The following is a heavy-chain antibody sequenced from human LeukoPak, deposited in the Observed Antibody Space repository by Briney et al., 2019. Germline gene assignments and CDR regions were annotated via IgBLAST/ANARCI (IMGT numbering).Heavy chain of an antibody. CDR3: ARGRVYSSGWCLCDY. D-gene: IGHD6-19*01. CDR1: GYTFTSYG. V-gene: IGHV1-18*01. CDR2: ISVYNGNT. J-gene: IGHJ4*02. Sequence: ASVKVSCKASGYTFTSYGISWVRQAPGQGLEWMGWISVYNGNTNYAQKLQGRVTMTTDTSTSTAYMELRSLRSDDTAVYYCARGRVYSSGWCLCDYWGQGTLVTVSS.